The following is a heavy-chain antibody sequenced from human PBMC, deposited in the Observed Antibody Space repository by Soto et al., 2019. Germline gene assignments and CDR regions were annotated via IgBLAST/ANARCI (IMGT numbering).Heavy chain of an antibody. CDR3: ARGVSGALAG. V-gene: IGHV3-30-3*01. D-gene: IGHD2-21*01. J-gene: IGHJ4*02. CDR2: ISYDGSNK. Sequence: QVQLVESGGGVVRPGRSLRLSCAASEFTFSIYAMHWVRQAPGKGLEWVAVISYDGSNKYYADSVKGRFTISRDNSKNTLYLQMNSLRAEATAVYYCARGVSGALAGWGQGTLVTVSS. CDR1: EFTFSIYA.